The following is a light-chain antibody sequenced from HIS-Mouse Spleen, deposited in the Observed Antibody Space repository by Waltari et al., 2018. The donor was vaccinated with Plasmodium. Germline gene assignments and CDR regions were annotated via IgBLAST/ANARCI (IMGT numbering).Light chain of an antibody. CDR1: VLANKY. V-gene: IGLV3-27*01. CDR2: KDS. Sequence: SYELTQPSSVSVSPGQTARLTCSGDVLANKYARWFTQKPGQAPVLVIYKDSERPSGIPERFSGSSSGTTVTLTISGAQVEDEADYYCYSAADNNLVFGGGTKLTVL. J-gene: IGLJ3*02. CDR3: YSAADNNLV.